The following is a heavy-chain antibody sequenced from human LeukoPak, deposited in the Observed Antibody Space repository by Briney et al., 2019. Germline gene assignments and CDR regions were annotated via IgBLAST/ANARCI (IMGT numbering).Heavy chain of an antibody. Sequence: GGSLRLSRAASGFTFSSYAMSWVRQAPGKGLEWVSAISGSGGSTNYADSVKGRFTISRDNAKNSLYLQMNSLRAEDTAVYYCARDLRFLEWLSSYGMDVWGQGTTVTVSS. CDR3: ARDLRFLEWLSSYGMDV. D-gene: IGHD3-3*01. CDR1: GFTFSSYA. CDR2: ISGSGGST. J-gene: IGHJ6*02. V-gene: IGHV3-23*01.